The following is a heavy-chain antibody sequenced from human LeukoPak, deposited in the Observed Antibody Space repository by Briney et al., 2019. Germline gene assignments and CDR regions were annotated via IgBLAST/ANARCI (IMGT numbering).Heavy chain of an antibody. CDR3: ARDITLSPSSGGY. D-gene: IGHD3-3*01. V-gene: IGHV4-59*12. J-gene: IGHJ4*02. CDR1: GGSISSYY. CDR2: IHYSGST. Sequence: SETLSLTCTVSGGSISSYYWSWIRQPPGKGLEWIGYIHYSGSTNYNPSLKSRVTISVDTSKNQFSLKLSSMTAADTAVYYCARDITLSPSSGGYWGQGILVTVSS.